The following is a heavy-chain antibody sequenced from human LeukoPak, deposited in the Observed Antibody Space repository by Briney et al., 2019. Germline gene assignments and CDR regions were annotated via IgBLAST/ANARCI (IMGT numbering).Heavy chain of an antibody. CDR3: AKEWYESSGYYYEY. J-gene: IGHJ4*02. CDR2: VSGSGGSI. CDR1: GLTFSSYA. Sequence: PGGSLRLSCAASGLTFSSYAMSWVRQAPGKGLEWVSGVSGSGGSIYYADSVKGRFTISRDNSKNTLYLQMNNLRAEDTALYYCAKEWYESSGYYYEYWGQGILVTVSS. D-gene: IGHD3-22*01. V-gene: IGHV3-23*01.